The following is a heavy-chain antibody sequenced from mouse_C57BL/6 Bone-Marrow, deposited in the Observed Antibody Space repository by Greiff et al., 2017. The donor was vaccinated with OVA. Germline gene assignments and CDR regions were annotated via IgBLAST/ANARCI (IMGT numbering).Heavy chain of an antibody. CDR1: GYTFTSYG. CDR2: IYHRSGNT. V-gene: IGHV1-81*01. Sequence: QVQLQQSGAELARPGASVKLSCKASGYTFTSYGISWVKQRTGQGLEWIGEIYHRSGNTSSNEKFKGKATLTAYKSSSTAYMELRSLTSEDSAVYFCAREGGIYYYGSSYCYWGQGTTLTVSS. J-gene: IGHJ2*01. D-gene: IGHD1-1*01. CDR3: AREGGIYYYGSSYCY.